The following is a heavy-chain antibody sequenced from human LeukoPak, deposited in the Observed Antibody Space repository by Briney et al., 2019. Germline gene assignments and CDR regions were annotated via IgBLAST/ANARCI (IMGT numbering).Heavy chain of an antibody. D-gene: IGHD6-13*01. CDR1: GFTFSSYA. Sequence: GGSLRLSCAASGFTFSSYAMSWVRQAPGKGLEWVSAISGSGGSTYYADSVKGRFTISRDNSKNTLYLQMNSLRAEDTAVYYCAKDSTYSSSWNYYYMDVWGKGTTVTVSS. CDR2: ISGSGGST. J-gene: IGHJ6*03. V-gene: IGHV3-23*01. CDR3: AKDSTYSSSWNYYYMDV.